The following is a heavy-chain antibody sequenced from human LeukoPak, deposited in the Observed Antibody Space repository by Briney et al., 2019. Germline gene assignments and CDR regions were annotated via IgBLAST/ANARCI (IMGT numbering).Heavy chain of an antibody. Sequence: GGSLRLSWAASGFTFSSYGMHWVRQAPGKGLEWVAVISYDGSNKYYADSVKGRFTISRDNSKNTLYLQMNSLRAEDTAVYYCAKARVYGSGSYGYDYWGQGTLVTVPS. CDR2: ISYDGSNK. CDR3: AKARVYGSGSYGYDY. J-gene: IGHJ4*02. D-gene: IGHD3-10*01. V-gene: IGHV3-30*18. CDR1: GFTFSSYG.